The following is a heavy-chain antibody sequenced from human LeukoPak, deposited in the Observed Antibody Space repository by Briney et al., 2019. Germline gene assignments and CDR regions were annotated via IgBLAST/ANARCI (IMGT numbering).Heavy chain of an antibody. CDR1: GYSFTAYW. J-gene: IGHJ4*02. CDR3: ARLACSSTSCYTGSSYYFDY. V-gene: IGHV5-51*01. CDR2: IYLGDSAT. D-gene: IGHD2-2*02. Sequence: GESLKISCKDSGYSFTAYWIAWVRQMPGKGLEWMGIIYLGDSATKYSPSFQGQVTISADKSISTAYLQWSSLKASDTAMYYCARLACSSTSCYTGSSYYFDYWGQGTLVTVSS.